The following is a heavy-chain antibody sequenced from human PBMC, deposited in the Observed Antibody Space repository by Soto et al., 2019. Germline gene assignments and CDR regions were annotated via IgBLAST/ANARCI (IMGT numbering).Heavy chain of an antibody. CDR1: GVSISSNYY. V-gene: IGHV4-4*02. CDR2: ISHIGSV. J-gene: IGHJ4*02. D-gene: IGHD6-19*01. Sequence: QVLLQESGPGLVQPSGTLSLSCAVSGVSISSNYYWGWVRQSPGKGLEWLGDISHIGSVNYSPSLMSRVTLSMDRSENQFSLKLNAVTAAATAVYYCVRSFGWYAIDYWGQGTLVIVSS. CDR3: VRSFGWYAIDY.